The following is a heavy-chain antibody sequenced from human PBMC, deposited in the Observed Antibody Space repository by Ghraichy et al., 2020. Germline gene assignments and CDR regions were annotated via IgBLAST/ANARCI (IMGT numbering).Heavy chain of an antibody. V-gene: IGHV1-18*04. J-gene: IGHJ6*02. CDR3: ARRAAGKLRFLEWLLSQPGGMDV. CDR1: GYTFTSYG. CDR2: ISAYNGNT. D-gene: IGHD3-3*01. Sequence: ASVKVSCKASGYTFTSYGISWVRQAPGQGLEWMGWISAYNGNTNYAQKLQGRVTMTTDTSTSTAYMELRSLRSDDTAVYYCARRAAGKLRFLEWLLSQPGGMDVWGQGTTVTVSS.